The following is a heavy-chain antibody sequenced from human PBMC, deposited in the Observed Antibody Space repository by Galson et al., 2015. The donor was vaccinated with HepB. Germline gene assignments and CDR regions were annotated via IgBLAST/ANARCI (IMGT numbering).Heavy chain of an antibody. J-gene: IGHJ6*02. CDR1: GYTFTSYG. V-gene: IGHV1-18*01. Sequence: SVKVSCKASGYTFTSYGISWVRQAPGQGLEWMGWISAYNGNTNYAQKLQGRVTMTTDTSTSTAYMELRSLRSDDTAVYYCARDSYYYDSSGYYRVDYYYYGMDVWGQGTTVTVSS. D-gene: IGHD3-22*01. CDR2: ISAYNGNT. CDR3: ARDSYYYDSSGYYRVDYYYYGMDV.